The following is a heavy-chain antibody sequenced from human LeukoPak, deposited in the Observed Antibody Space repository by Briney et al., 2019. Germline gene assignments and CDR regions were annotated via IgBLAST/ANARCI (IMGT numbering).Heavy chain of an antibody. CDR3: ARGPRGVAAATHQY. Sequence: GGSLRLSCAASGFTFSSYAMHWVRQAPGKGLEWVSAIRGSGGGTYYADSVKGRFTISRDNSKNTLYLQMNSLRDEDTALYYCARGPRGVAAATHQYWGQGTLVTVSS. CDR1: GFTFSSYA. V-gene: IGHV3-23*01. J-gene: IGHJ4*02. CDR2: IRGSGGGT. D-gene: IGHD6-13*01.